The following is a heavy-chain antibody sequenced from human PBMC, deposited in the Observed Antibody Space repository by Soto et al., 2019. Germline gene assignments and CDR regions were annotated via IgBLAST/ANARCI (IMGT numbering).Heavy chain of an antibody. J-gene: IGHJ4*02. V-gene: IGHV3-30*03. CDR2: ISYDGSLQ. D-gene: IGHD5-18*01. Sequence: QAQLVESGGGVVQPGRSLRLSCAASGFAFSSYGMHWVRQAPGTGLAWVAVISYDGSLQHYADSVKGRFTISRDNSKNMVLLQMSSLRAEDTAVYYCVSDRRYGHASVPYSWGQGTLVSVSS. CDR3: VSDRRYGHASVPYS. CDR1: GFAFSSYG.